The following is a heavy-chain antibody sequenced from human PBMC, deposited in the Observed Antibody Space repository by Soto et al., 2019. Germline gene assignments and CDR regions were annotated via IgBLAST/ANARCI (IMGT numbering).Heavy chain of an antibody. CDR3: LSLIVNSLLAS. CDR1: GDSVSTNTAT. V-gene: IGHV6-1*01. Sequence: SQTLSLTCDISGDSVSTNTATWNSIRQCPSRYLEWLGRTYYRSKWYNDYAVSVKSRITISPDISNNQVSLHLNSVTPDDTAVPYCLSLIVNSLLASWGQRTLVTVSS. J-gene: IGHJ1*01. D-gene: IGHD5-18*01. CDR2: TYYRSKWYN.